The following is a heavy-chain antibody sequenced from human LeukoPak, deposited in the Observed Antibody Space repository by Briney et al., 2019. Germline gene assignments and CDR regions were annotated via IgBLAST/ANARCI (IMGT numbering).Heavy chain of an antibody. Sequence: VASVKVSCKASGGTFSSYAISWVRQAPGQGLEWMGRIIPILGIPNYAQKFQGRVTITADKSTTTAYLELSSLGSEDTAVYYCATEAIVVVTARDYWYFDLWGRGTLVTVSS. CDR1: GGTFSSYA. J-gene: IGHJ2*01. CDR2: IIPILGIP. CDR3: ATEAIVVVTARDYWYFDL. D-gene: IGHD2-21*02. V-gene: IGHV1-69*04.